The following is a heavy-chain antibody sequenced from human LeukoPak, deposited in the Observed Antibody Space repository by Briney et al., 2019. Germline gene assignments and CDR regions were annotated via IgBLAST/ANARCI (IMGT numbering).Heavy chain of an antibody. CDR1: GFTFDDYA. CDR3: AKGRDKYQLLSKNWFDP. J-gene: IGHJ5*02. Sequence: GGSLRLSWAASGFTFDDYAMHWVRQAPVKGLEWVSGISWNSGSIGYADSVKGRFTISRDNAKNSLYLQMNSLRAEDTALYYCAKGRDKYQLLSKNWFDPWGQGTLVTVSS. V-gene: IGHV3-9*01. D-gene: IGHD2-2*01. CDR2: ISWNSGSI.